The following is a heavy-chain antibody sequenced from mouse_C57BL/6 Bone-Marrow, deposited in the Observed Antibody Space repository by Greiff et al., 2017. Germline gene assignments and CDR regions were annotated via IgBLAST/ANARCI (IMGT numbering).Heavy chain of an antibody. D-gene: IGHD1-1*01. J-gene: IGHJ1*03. CDR2: ISYDGSN. V-gene: IGHV3-6*01. Sequence: DVHLVESGPGLVKPSQSLSLTCSVTGYSITSGYYWNWIRQFPGNKLEWMGYISYDGSNNYNPSLKNRISITRDTSKNQFFLKLNSVTTEDTATYYCARIITTGNCDVWGTGTTVTVSS. CDR1: GYSITSGYY. CDR3: ARIITTGNCDV.